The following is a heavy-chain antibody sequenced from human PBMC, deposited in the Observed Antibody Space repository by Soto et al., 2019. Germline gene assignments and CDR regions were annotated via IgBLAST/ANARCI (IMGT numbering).Heavy chain of an antibody. CDR1: GGSISSGGYY. J-gene: IGHJ4*02. CDR2: IYYSGST. CDR3: ARRLWFGELSYFDY. Sequence: QVQLQESGPGLVKPSQTLSLTCTVSGGSISSGGYYWSWIRQHPGKGLEWIGYIYYSGSTYYNPSLKSRVTISVDTSKNQFSLKLSSVTAADTAVYYCARRLWFGELSYFDYWGQGTLVTVSS. D-gene: IGHD3-10*01. V-gene: IGHV4-31*03.